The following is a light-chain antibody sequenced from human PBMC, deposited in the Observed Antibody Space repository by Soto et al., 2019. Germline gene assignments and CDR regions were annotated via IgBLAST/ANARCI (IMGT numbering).Light chain of an antibody. CDR2: GAS. V-gene: IGKV3-15*01. CDR1: QSVSTN. CDR3: QHYNNWPPWT. Sequence: IVMTQSPATMSVSPGERATLSCRASQSVSTNLAWYQQKPGQAPRLLIYGASTRATGIPARFSGGGSGTEFTLTISSLQSEDFAVYYCQHYNNWPPWTFGPGTKVETK. J-gene: IGKJ1*01.